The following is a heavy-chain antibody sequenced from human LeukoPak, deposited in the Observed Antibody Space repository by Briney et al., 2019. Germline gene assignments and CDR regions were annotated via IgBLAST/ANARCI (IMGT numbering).Heavy chain of an antibody. CDR2: ITTSGST. CDR3: ASSFYYDSRDY. Sequence: SETLSLTCVVYGGSFSGYFWSWIRQPPGKGLEWIGEITTSGSTNYSPSLKSRVSISIDTSKKKLSLRLTSVTAADSAVYYCASSFYYDSRDYWGQGSLVTVSS. D-gene: IGHD3-22*01. J-gene: IGHJ4*02. CDR1: GGSFSGYF. V-gene: IGHV4-34*01.